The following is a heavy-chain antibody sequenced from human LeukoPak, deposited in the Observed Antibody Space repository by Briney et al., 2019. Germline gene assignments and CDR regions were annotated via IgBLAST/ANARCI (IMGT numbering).Heavy chain of an antibody. CDR2: ISSSSDSI. CDR1: GFTFSSYS. Sequence: GGSLRLSCAASGFTFSSYSINWVRQTPGKGLEWVSYISSSSDSIYYADSVKGRFTISRDNAENSLYLQMNSLRAEDTAVYYCAREGGTLKSYFDYWGQGTLVTVSS. D-gene: IGHD3-16*01. CDR3: AREGGTLKSYFDY. V-gene: IGHV3-48*04. J-gene: IGHJ4*02.